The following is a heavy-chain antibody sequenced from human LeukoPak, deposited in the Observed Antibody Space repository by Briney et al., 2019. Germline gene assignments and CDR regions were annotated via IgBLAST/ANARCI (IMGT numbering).Heavy chain of an antibody. J-gene: IGHJ6*02. CDR1: GFTFSSYG. Sequence: GGSLRLSCAASGFTFSSYGMHWVRQAPGKGLEWVAVIWYDGSNKYYADSVKGRFTISRDNSKNTLYLQMNSLRAEDTAVYYCARDGRPGSYYYYGMDVWGQGTTVTVSS. CDR3: ARDGRPGSYYYYGMDV. V-gene: IGHV3-33*01. CDR2: IWYDGSNK. D-gene: IGHD3-10*01.